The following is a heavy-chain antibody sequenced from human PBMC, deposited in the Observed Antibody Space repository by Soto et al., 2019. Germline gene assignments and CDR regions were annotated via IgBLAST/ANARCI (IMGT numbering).Heavy chain of an antibody. CDR1: GGSFSGYY. Sequence: TSETLSLXCAVYGGSFSGYYWSWIRQPPGKGLEWIGEINLSGSTNYNPSLKSRVTISVDTSKNQFSLKLSSVTAADTAVYYCASRGEGYCSSTSCYSWPNYYYYYGMDVWGQGTTVTVSS. V-gene: IGHV4-34*01. CDR3: ASRGEGYCSSTSCYSWPNYYYYYGMDV. J-gene: IGHJ6*02. CDR2: INLSGST. D-gene: IGHD2-2*02.